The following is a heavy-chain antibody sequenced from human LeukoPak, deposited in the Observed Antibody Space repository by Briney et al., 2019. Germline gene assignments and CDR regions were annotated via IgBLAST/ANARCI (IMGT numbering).Heavy chain of an antibody. D-gene: IGHD3-22*01. J-gene: IGHJ4*02. V-gene: IGHV1-69*13. Sequence: GASVKVSCKASGGTFSSYAISWVRQAPGQGLEWMGGIIPIFGTANYAQKFQGRVTITADESTSTAYMEPSSLRSEDTAVYYCARAYYYDSSGYSSPYYFDYWGQGTLVTVSS. CDR1: GGTFSSYA. CDR2: IIPIFGTA. CDR3: ARAYYYDSSGYSSPYYFDY.